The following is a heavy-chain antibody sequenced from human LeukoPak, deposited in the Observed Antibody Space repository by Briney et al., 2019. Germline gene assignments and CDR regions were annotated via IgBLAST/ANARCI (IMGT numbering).Heavy chain of an antibody. J-gene: IGHJ3*02. CDR3: AKDRREYEWELAFDI. Sequence: GGSLRLSCAASEFTFSNYAMSWVRQAPGKGLEWVSVISGSGGTTYYADSVKGRFTISRDNSKNTLYLQMNSLRAEDTAVYYCAKDRREYEWELAFDIWGQGTMVTVSS. V-gene: IGHV3-23*01. D-gene: IGHD1-26*01. CDR1: EFTFSNYA. CDR2: ISGSGGTT.